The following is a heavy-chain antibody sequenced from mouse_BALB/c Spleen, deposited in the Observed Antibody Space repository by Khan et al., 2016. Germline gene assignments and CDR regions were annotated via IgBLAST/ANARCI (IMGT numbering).Heavy chain of an antibody. CDR2: ILPGGGTT. Sequence: QVQLQQSGAELMRPGASVKISCKATGYTFSSYWIEWFKQRPGHGLEWIGEILPGGGTTNYNEKFMDKATFTADTSSNTASMQLSSLTSADSAVYFCARIYDGYRAWFPYWGQGTLVTVSA. CDR1: GYTFSSYW. CDR3: ARIYDGYRAWFPY. J-gene: IGHJ3*01. V-gene: IGHV1-9*01. D-gene: IGHD2-3*01.